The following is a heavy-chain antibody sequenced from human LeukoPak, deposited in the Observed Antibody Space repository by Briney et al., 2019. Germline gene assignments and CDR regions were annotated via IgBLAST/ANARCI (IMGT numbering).Heavy chain of an antibody. J-gene: IGHJ4*02. D-gene: IGHD7-27*01. Sequence: SETLSLTCTVSGGSISSGDYYWSWIRQPPGTGLEWIGYIYYSGSTYYNPSLKSRVTISVDTSKNQFSLKLSSVTAADTAVYYCARSAKNLKGYWGSIDYWGQGTLVTVSS. V-gene: IGHV4-30-4*01. CDR3: ARSAKNLKGYWGSIDY. CDR1: GGSISSGDYY. CDR2: IYYSGST.